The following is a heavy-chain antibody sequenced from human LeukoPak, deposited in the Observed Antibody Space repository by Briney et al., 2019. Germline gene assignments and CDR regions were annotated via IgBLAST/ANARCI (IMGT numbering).Heavy chain of an antibody. D-gene: IGHD3-10*01. CDR3: ARGRAIIRYGSGSYYLFDY. CDR1: GGSIRSSYYY. CDR2: IYDSGST. J-gene: IGHJ4*02. Sequence: SETLSLTCTVSGGSIRSSYYYWGWIRQPPGKGLEWIGSIYDSGSTYYNPSLKSRVTISVDTSKNQFSLKLNSVTAADTAVYYCARGRAIIRYGSGSYYLFDYWGQGTLVTVSS. V-gene: IGHV4-39*01.